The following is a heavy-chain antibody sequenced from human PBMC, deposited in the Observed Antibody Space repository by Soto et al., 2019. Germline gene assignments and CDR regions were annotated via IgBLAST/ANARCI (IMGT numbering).Heavy chain of an antibody. CDR3: ARENYDFWSGQTQFDP. D-gene: IGHD3-3*01. CDR2: ISAYNGNT. Sequence: ASVKVSCKASCYTFTSYGISWVRQAPGQGVEGMGWISAYNGNTNYAQKLQGRVTMTTDTSTSTAYMELRSLRSDDTAVYYCARENYDFWSGQTQFDPWGQGTLVTVSS. J-gene: IGHJ5*02. CDR1: CYTFTSYG. V-gene: IGHV1-18*01.